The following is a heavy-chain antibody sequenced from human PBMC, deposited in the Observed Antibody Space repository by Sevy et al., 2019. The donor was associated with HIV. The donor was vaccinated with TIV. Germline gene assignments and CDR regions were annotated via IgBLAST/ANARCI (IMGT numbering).Heavy chain of an antibody. J-gene: IGHJ2*01. CDR1: GFTFSSYA. V-gene: IGHV3-23*01. CDR3: AKGPEDYDFWSGYYDWYFDL. Sequence: GGSLRLSCAASGFTFSSYAMNWVRQAPGKGLEWVSAISGSGGSTYYADSVKGRFTISRDNSKNTLYLQMNSLRAEDTAVYYCAKGPEDYDFWSGYYDWYFDLWGRRTLVTVSS. CDR2: ISGSGGST. D-gene: IGHD3-3*01.